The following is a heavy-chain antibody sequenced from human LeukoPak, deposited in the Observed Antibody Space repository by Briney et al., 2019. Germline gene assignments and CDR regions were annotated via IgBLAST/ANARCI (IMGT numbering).Heavy chain of an antibody. V-gene: IGHV4-31*11. CDR1: GGSISSGTHY. D-gene: IGHD2-2*01. J-gene: IGHJ6*02. Sequence: PSETLSVTCAVSGGSISSGTHYWNWIRQHPGKGLEWIGHIYYGGSTYYNPSLKSRVTISLDTSKNQFSLKLSSVTAADTAVYYCASTHCASPSCYSYYYSGLDVWGQGTTVSVSS. CDR2: IYYGGST. CDR3: ASTHCASPSCYSYYYSGLDV.